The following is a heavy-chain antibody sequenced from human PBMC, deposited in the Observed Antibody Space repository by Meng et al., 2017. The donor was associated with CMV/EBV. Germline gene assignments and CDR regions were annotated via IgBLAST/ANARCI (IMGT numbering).Heavy chain of an antibody. CDR1: FRSYS. J-gene: IGHJ5*02. CDR2: ISSSSSYI. Sequence: FRSYSMNWVRQAPGKGLEWVSSISSSSSYIYYADSVKGRFTISRDNAKNSLYLQMNSLRAEDTAVYYCARDGYYDFWSGYYAKNWFDPWGQGTLVTVSS. V-gene: IGHV3-21*01. CDR3: ARDGYYDFWSGYYAKNWFDP. D-gene: IGHD3-3*01.